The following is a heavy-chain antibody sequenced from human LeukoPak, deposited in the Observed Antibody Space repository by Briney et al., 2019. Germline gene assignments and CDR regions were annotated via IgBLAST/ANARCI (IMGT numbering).Heavy chain of an antibody. CDR2: ISAYNGNT. CDR1: GYTFTSYG. CDR3: AREFVYCSSTSCYGRYNWFDP. V-gene: IGHV1-18*01. J-gene: IGHJ5*02. D-gene: IGHD2-2*01. Sequence: ASVKVSCKASGYTFTSYGISWVRQAPGQGLEWMGWISAYNGNTNYAQKLQGRVTMTTDTSTSTAYLELRSLRSDDTAVYYCAREFVYCSSTSCYGRYNWFDPWGQGTLVTVSS.